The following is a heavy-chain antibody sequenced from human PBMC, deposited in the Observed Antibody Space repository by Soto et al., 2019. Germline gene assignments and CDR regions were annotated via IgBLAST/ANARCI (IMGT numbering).Heavy chain of an antibody. CDR2: VSGGGGTT. Sequence: EVQLLESGGGLVLPGGSLRLSCASSGFTFSNFAMSWVRQAPGKGLEWVSAVSGGGGTTYYADSVKGRFTISRDNFKNTLYLQMNSLRAEDTAVYYCANPAYWGQGTLVTVSS. D-gene: IGHD2-2*01. CDR1: GFTFSNFA. CDR3: ANPAY. J-gene: IGHJ4*02. V-gene: IGHV3-23*01.